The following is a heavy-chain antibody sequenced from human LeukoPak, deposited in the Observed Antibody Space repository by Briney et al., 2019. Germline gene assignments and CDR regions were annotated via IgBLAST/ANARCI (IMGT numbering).Heavy chain of an antibody. J-gene: IGHJ3*02. CDR3: ALWFGENAFDI. D-gene: IGHD3-10*01. CDR1: GGTSSSYA. Sequence: SVKVSCKASGGTSSSYAISWVRQAPGQGLEWMGGIIPIFGTANYAQKFQGRVTITADESTSTAYMELSSLRSEDTAVYYCALWFGENAFDIWGQGTMVTVSS. V-gene: IGHV1-69*13. CDR2: IIPIFGTA.